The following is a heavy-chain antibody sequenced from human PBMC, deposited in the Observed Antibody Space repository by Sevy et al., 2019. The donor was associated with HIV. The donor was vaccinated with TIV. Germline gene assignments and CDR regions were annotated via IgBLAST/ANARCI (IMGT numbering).Heavy chain of an antibody. D-gene: IGHD3-10*01. CDR3: AGAYGSGSYNWFDP. CDR2: IIPIFGTA. J-gene: IGHJ5*02. Sequence: ASVKVSCKASGGTFSSYAISWVRQAPGQGLEWMGRIIPIFGTANYAQKFQGRVTITADESTSTAYMELSSLRSEDTAVYYCAGAYGSGSYNWFDPWGQGTLVTVSS. CDR1: GGTFSSYA. V-gene: IGHV1-69*13.